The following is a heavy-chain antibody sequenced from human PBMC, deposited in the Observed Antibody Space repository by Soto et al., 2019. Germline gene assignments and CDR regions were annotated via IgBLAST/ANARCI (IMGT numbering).Heavy chain of an antibody. Sequence: GGSLRLSCAASGFTFTNAWMSWVRQAPGKGLEWVGRVKRKTNGGTTDYAAPVKDRFNISRDDSKDTLYLQMNNLKTEDTAVYYCATCYGSGTDCQEDYLAFWGQGTPVTVSS. V-gene: IGHV3-15*01. D-gene: IGHD3-10*01. CDR3: ATCYGSGTDCQEDYLAF. CDR1: GFTFTNAW. CDR2: VKRKTNGGTT. J-gene: IGHJ4*02.